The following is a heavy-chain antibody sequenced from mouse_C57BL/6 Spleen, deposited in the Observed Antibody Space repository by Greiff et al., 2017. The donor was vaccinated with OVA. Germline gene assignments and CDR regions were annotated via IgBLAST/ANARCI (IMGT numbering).Heavy chain of an antibody. CDR2: IYPGDGDT. CDR1: GYAFSSYW. V-gene: IGHV1-80*01. Sequence: QVQLKESGAELVKPGASVKISCKASGYAFSSYWMNWVKQRPGKGLEWIGQIYPGDGDTNYNGKFKGKATLTADKSSSTAYMQLSSLTSEDSAVYFCAKAVQLYYAMDYWGQGTSVTVSS. CDR3: AKAVQLYYAMDY. D-gene: IGHD4-1*02. J-gene: IGHJ4*01.